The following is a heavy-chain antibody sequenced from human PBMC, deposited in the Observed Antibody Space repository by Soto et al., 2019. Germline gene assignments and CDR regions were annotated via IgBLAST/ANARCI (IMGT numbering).Heavy chain of an antibody. Sequence: PGGSLRLSCASSGLTFNNYGMNWVRQAPGKRLEWVSSISGTSDYIDYADSVKGRFTISRDNAKNSLSLQMNNLRTEDTAFYYCARSSSGRAYFFDYWGQGTLVTVSS. CDR1: GLTFNNYG. D-gene: IGHD6-19*01. CDR3: ARSSSGRAYFFDY. V-gene: IGHV3-21*01. J-gene: IGHJ4*02. CDR2: ISGTSDYI.